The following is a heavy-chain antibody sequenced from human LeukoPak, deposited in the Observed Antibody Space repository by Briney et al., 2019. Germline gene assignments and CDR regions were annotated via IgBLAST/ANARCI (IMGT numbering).Heavy chain of an antibody. CDR3: ARAPITSPFYFDY. CDR2: INWSGGST. CDR1: GFAFDEHG. Sequence: PGGSLRLSCTASGFAFDEHGMSWVRQVPGKGLDRVSGINWSGGSTGYADPLRGRFTISRDNAKNSLYLQMDSLRAEDTALYYCARAPITSPFYFDYWGQGTLLTVSS. J-gene: IGHJ4*02. V-gene: IGHV3-20*04. D-gene: IGHD2-2*01.